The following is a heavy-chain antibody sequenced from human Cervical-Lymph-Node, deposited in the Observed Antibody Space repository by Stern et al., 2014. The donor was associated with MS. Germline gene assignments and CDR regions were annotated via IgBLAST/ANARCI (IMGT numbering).Heavy chain of an antibody. CDR2: FDPQESET. D-gene: IGHD1-1*01. Sequence: QVQLVESGAEVKKPGASVKVSCKVSGYTLTELSMHWVRQAPGKGLAWMGGFDPQESETIYAQKFQGRVTMTEDTSTDTAYMELSSLRSEDTAVYYCTTEGGTWNDRAYGMDVWGQGTTVIVSS. CDR1: GYTLTELS. J-gene: IGHJ6*02. V-gene: IGHV1-24*01. CDR3: TTEGGTWNDRAYGMDV.